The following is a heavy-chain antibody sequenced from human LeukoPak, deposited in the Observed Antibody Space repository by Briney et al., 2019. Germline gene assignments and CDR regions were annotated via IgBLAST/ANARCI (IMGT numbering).Heavy chain of an antibody. V-gene: IGHV3-7*01. CDR2: IKEDGTEK. Sequence: PGGSLRLSCAVSGFTLSSYWMSWVRQAPGKGLEWVANIKEDGTEKYYQDSVKGRFTISRDNAKNSLYLQMNSLRAEDTAVYYCAREVVLSTSAWFEYWGQGTLVTVSS. CDR3: AREVVLSTSAWFEY. CDR1: GFTLSSYW. D-gene: IGHD3-22*01. J-gene: IGHJ4*02.